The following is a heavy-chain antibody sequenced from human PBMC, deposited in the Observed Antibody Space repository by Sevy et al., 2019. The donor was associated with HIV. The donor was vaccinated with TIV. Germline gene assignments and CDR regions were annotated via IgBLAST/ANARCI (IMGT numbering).Heavy chain of an antibody. CDR2: IRSKGYGGTT. D-gene: IGHD4-17*01. CDR1: GFTFGDYA. J-gene: IGHJ3*02. CDR3: TRDLTTTGAFDI. Sequence: GGSLRLSCTASGFTFGDYAMSWVRQAPGKGLEWVGFIRSKGYGGTTEYASSVKGRFTIERDDSKSIAYLQRNSLKTDNTAVYYCTRDLTTTGAFDIWGQGTMVTVS. V-gene: IGHV3-49*04.